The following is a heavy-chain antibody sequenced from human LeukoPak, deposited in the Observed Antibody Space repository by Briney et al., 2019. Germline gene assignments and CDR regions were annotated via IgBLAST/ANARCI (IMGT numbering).Heavy chain of an antibody. CDR1: GGTFSSYA. Sequence: ASVKVSCKASGGTFSSYAISWVRQAPGQGLEWMGGIIPIFGTANYAQKFQGSVTITADKSTSTAYMELSSLRSEDTAVYYCARNGRGSGSYQFDYWGQGTLVTVSS. V-gene: IGHV1-69*06. CDR3: ARNGRGSGSYQFDY. D-gene: IGHD3-10*01. J-gene: IGHJ4*02. CDR2: IIPIFGTA.